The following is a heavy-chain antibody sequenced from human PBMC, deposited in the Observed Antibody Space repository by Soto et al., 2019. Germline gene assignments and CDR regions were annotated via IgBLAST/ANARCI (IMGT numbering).Heavy chain of an antibody. CDR1: DGSISSGAYY. V-gene: IGHV4-30-4*01. D-gene: IGHD6-19*01. J-gene: IGHJ5*02. CDR2: IYFSGGT. CDR3: ARRFVGGTYPNGFDP. Sequence: QVQLRESGPGLVKPSQTLSLTCTVSDGSISSGAYYWSWIRQPPGKGLEWIGYIYFSGGTYYNPSLKGRLSISRDTSKNQFFLRLSSVTAADTAVYYCARRFVGGTYPNGFDPWGQGTLVTVSS.